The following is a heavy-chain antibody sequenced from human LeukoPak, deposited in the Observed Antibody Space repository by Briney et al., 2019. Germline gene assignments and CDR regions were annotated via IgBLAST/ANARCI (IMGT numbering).Heavy chain of an antibody. CDR1: GGSISNNY. CDR3: ARDLNL. D-gene: IGHD1-14*01. J-gene: IGHJ6*02. CDR2: IYNSGT. Sequence: PSETLSLTCTVSGGSISNNYWGWIRQPAGKGLEWIGRIYNSGTTSNPSLKSRDTMSVDMSKNQFSLKLGSVTAADTAVYYCARDLNLWGQGTTVTVSS. V-gene: IGHV4-4*07.